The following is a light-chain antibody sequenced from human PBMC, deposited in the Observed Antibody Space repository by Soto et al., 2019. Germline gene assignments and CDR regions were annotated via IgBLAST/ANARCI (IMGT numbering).Light chain of an antibody. Sequence: DIPMTQSPSPLSASVGDRVTITCRASPSVSSWLAWYQQKPRKAPKLLIYKASSLESGVPSRFSGSGSGTEFTLTISSLQPDDFATYYCQQYNSYPWTFGQGTKVEIK. CDR2: KAS. CDR3: QQYNSYPWT. V-gene: IGKV1-5*03. CDR1: PSVSSW. J-gene: IGKJ1*01.